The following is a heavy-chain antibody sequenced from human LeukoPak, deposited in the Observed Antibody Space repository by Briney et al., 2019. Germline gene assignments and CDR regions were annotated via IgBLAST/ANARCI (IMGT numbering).Heavy chain of an antibody. CDR3: ADRGEQQLVTGGY. V-gene: IGHV4-34*01. CDR1: GGSFSGYY. Sequence: SETLSLTCAVYGGSFSGYYWSWIRQPPGKGLEWIGEINHSGSTNYNPSLKSRITISVDTSKNQFSLKLSSVTAADTAVYYCADRGEQQLVTGGYWGQGTLVTVSS. J-gene: IGHJ4*02. D-gene: IGHD6-13*01. CDR2: INHSGST.